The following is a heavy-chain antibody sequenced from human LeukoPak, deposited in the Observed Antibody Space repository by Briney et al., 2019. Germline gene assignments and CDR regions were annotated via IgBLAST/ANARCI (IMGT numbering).Heavy chain of an antibody. CDR2: ITHSGST. CDR3: ARGSSGYYTTLDY. Sequence: PSETLSLTCAVYGGSFRGYYWSWIRQPPGKGLEWIGEITHSGSTSYNPSLKSRFTISVDTSKNQFSLKLTSVTAADTAVYFCARGSSGYYTTLDYWGQGALVTVSP. D-gene: IGHD3-3*01. J-gene: IGHJ4*02. V-gene: IGHV4-34*01. CDR1: GGSFRGYY.